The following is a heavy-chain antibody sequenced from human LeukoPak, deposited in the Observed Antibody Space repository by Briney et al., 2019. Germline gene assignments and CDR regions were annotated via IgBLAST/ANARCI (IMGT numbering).Heavy chain of an antibody. D-gene: IGHD3-10*01. V-gene: IGHV3-9*01. J-gene: IGHJ3*02. CDR1: GFTFDDYA. CDR3: AKGNSITMVRGELQGAFDI. CDR2: ISWNSGSI. Sequence: GRSLRLSCAASGFTFDDYAMHWVRQAPGKGLEWVSGISWNSGSIGYADSVKGRFTISRDNAKNSLYLQMNSLRAEDTALYYCAKGNSITMVRGELQGAFDIWGQGTMVTVSS.